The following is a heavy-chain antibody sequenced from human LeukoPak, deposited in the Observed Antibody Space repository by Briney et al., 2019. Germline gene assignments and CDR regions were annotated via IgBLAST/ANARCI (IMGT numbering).Heavy chain of an antibody. CDR3: ARGVYSSSWYGGGYYYYGMDV. D-gene: IGHD6-13*01. Sequence: SETLSLTCAVYGGSFSGYYWSWIRQPPGRGLEWIGEINHSGSTNYNPSLKSRVTISVDTPKNQFSLKLSSVTAADTAVYYCARGVYSSSWYGGGYYYYGMDVWGQGTTVTVSS. CDR1: GGSFSGYY. V-gene: IGHV4-34*01. CDR2: INHSGST. J-gene: IGHJ6*02.